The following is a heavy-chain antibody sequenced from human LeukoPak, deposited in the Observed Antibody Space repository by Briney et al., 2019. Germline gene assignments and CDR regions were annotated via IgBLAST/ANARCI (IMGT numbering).Heavy chain of an antibody. Sequence: PSETLSLICTVSGDSMSNYYWSWIRQPAGKGLEWIGRIYTSGTTAYNPSLKSRVTMSMDKSKDQFSLKVTSVAAADTAIYYCARDMTFYYDSRGYYGALDIWGQGTMVTVSS. D-gene: IGHD3-22*01. CDR2: IYTSGTT. V-gene: IGHV4-4*07. J-gene: IGHJ3*02. CDR1: GDSMSNYY. CDR3: ARDMTFYYDSRGYYGALDI.